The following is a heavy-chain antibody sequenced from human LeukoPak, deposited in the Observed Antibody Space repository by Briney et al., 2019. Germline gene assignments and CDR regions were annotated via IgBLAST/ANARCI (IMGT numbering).Heavy chain of an antibody. J-gene: IGHJ4*02. D-gene: IGHD6-13*01. CDR1: GGSISSGGYY. Sequence: PSQTLSLTCTVSGGSISSGGYYWSWIRQPPGKGLEWIGYIYHSGSTYYNPSLKSRVTISVDRSKNQFSLKLSSVTAADTAVYYCARDYRGKAAAITGYWGQGTLVTVSS. CDR2: IYHSGST. V-gene: IGHV4-30-2*01. CDR3: ARDYRGKAAAITGY.